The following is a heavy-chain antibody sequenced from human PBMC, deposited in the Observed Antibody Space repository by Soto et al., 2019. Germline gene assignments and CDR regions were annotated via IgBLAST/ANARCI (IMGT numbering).Heavy chain of an antibody. CDR3: ASTLTHYDSSGYYFDY. CDR1: GVSSSSYG. J-gene: IGHJ4*02. Sequence: LVTLSITCTFSGVSSSSYGLIWIRPPPGKGLEWIGYIYYSGSTNYNPSLKSRVTISVDTSKNQFSLKLSSVAAADTAVYYCASTLTHYDSSGYYFDYWGQGTLVTVSS. D-gene: IGHD3-22*01. CDR2: IYYSGST. V-gene: IGHV4-59*01.